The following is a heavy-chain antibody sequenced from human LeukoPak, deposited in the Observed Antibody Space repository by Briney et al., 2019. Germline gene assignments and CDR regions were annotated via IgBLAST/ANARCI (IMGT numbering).Heavy chain of an antibody. Sequence: GGSLRLSCAASGFTFSSYSMNWVRQAPGKGLEWVAVISYDGSNKYYADSVKGRFTISRDNSKNTLYLQMNSLRAEDTAVYYCARWDSGLWGQGTLVTVSS. J-gene: IGHJ4*02. CDR2: ISYDGSNK. V-gene: IGHV3-30*03. CDR3: ARWDSGL. CDR1: GFTFSSYS. D-gene: IGHD5-12*01.